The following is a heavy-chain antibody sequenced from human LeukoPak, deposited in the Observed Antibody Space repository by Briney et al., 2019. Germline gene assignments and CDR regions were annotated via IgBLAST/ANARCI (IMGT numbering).Heavy chain of an antibody. J-gene: IGHJ4*02. Sequence: SVKVSRKASGGTFSSYAISWMRQAPGQGLEWMGGIIPIFGTANYAQKFQGRVTITADESTSTAYMELSSLRSEDTAVYYCARDSTMVRGVHDYWGQGTLVTVSS. CDR1: GGTFSSYA. CDR2: IIPIFGTA. V-gene: IGHV1-69*01. CDR3: ARDSTMVRGVHDY. D-gene: IGHD3-10*01.